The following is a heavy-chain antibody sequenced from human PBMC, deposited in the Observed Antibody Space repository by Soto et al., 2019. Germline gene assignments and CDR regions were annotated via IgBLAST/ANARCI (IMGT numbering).Heavy chain of an antibody. J-gene: IGHJ4*02. D-gene: IGHD6-19*01. CDR1: GFTFRNYW. CDR3: SGLPY. CDR2: INADGTTI. Sequence: EVHLVESGGGLVQPGGSLRISCATSGFTFRNYWMHWVRQVPGKGLVWVSRINADGTTINYADSVKGRFTISRDNAKNTLYLQMNSLRAEDTAVYYCSGLPYWGQGTLVTVSP. V-gene: IGHV3-74*01.